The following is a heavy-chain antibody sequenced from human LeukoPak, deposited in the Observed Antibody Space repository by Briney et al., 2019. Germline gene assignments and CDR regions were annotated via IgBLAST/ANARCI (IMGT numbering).Heavy chain of an antibody. CDR2: ISYDGSNK. J-gene: IGHJ3*02. CDR3: ATWGIVVVPAAKPGGVAFDI. CDR1: GFTFSSYG. Sequence: GSLRLSCAASGFTFSSYGMHWVRQAPGKGLEWVAVISYDGSNKYYADSVKGRFTISRDNSKNTLYLQMNSLRAEDTAVYYCATWGIVVVPAAKPGGVAFDIWGQGTMVTVSS. V-gene: IGHV3-30*03. D-gene: IGHD2-2*02.